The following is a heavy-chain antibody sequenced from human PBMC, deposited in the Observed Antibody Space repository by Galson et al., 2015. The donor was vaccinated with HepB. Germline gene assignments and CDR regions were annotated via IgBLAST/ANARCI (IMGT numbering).Heavy chain of an antibody. D-gene: IGHD6-19*01. V-gene: IGHV3-48*02. Sequence: SLRLSCAASGFTFSSYSMNWVRQAPGKGLEWVSYISSSSSTIYYADSVKGRFTISRDNAKNSLYLQMNSLRDEDTAVYYCARDLGGFAVAEPTKFDYWGQGTLVTVSS. J-gene: IGHJ4*02. CDR2: ISSSSSTI. CDR1: GFTFSSYS. CDR3: ARDLGGFAVAEPTKFDY.